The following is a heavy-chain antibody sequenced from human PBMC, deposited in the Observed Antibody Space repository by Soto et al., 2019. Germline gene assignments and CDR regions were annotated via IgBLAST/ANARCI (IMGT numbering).Heavy chain of an antibody. Sequence: ASVKVSCKVSGYTLTELSMHWVRQAPGKGLEWMGGFDPEDGETIYAQKFQGRVTMTEDTSTDTAYMELSSLRSEDTAVYYCASPTFGGVIVIRSGIDAFDIWGQGTMVTVSS. CDR1: GYTLTELS. J-gene: IGHJ3*02. D-gene: IGHD3-16*02. V-gene: IGHV1-24*01. CDR3: ASPTFGGVIVIRSGIDAFDI. CDR2: FDPEDGET.